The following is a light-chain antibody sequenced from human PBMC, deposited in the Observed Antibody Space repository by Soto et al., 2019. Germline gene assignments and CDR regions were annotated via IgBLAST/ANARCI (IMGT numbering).Light chain of an antibody. Sequence: QSVLTQPPSVSGAPGQRVTISCTGSSSNIGAGYDVHWYQQLPGTAPKLLIYANSNRPSGVPDRFSASKSGTSASLAITGLQAEDEADYYCQSYDISLTLRVFGTGTKVTVL. V-gene: IGLV1-40*01. J-gene: IGLJ1*01. CDR1: SSNIGAGYD. CDR3: QSYDISLTLRV. CDR2: ANS.